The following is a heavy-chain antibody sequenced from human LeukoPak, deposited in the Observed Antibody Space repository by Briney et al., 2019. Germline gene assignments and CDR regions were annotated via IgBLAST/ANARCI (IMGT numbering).Heavy chain of an antibody. CDR3: ARASHIGAAGLLDY. D-gene: IGHD6-13*01. CDR2: IYSGGTT. J-gene: IGHJ4*02. Sequence: GGSLRLSCAASGFNVSTNYMSWVRQAPGKGLEWVSIIYSGGTTFYADSVEGRFTISRDTSKNTLYLQMNSLRVEDTAVYYCARASHIGAAGLLDYWGQGSLVTVSS. CDR1: GFNVSTNY. V-gene: IGHV3-53*01.